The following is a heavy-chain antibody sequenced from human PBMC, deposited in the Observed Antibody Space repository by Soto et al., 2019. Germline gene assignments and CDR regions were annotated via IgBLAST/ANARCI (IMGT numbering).Heavy chain of an antibody. J-gene: IGHJ6*02. CDR2: ISGSGGST. Sequence: PGGSLRLSCAASGFTFSSYAMSWVRQSPGKGLEWVSAISGSGGSTYYADSVKGRFTISRDNSKNTLYLQMNSLRAEDTAVYYCARSITMVRALYYYYYYGMDVWGHGTTVTVS. D-gene: IGHD3-10*01. V-gene: IGHV3-23*01. CDR3: ARSITMVRALYYYYYYGMDV. CDR1: GFTFSSYA.